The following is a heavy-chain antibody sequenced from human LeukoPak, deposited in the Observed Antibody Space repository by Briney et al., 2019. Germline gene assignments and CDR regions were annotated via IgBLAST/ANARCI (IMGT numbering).Heavy chain of an antibody. J-gene: IGHJ4*02. CDR1: GGSISSYY. D-gene: IGHD2-21*02. Sequence: PSETLSLTCTVSGGSISSYYWSWIRQPAGKGLEWIGRIYTSGSTNYNPSLKSRVTMSVDTSKNQFSLKLSSVTAADTAVYYCAREACCGGDCYSDPAEFVDYWGQGTLVTVSS. CDR2: IYTSGST. CDR3: AREACCGGDCYSDPAEFVDY. V-gene: IGHV4-4*07.